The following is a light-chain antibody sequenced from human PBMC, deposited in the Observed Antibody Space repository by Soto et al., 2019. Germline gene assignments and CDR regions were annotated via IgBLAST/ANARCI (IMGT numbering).Light chain of an antibody. V-gene: IGLV2-11*01. CDR3: CSYAGSYIYV. J-gene: IGLJ1*01. CDR2: DVS. CDR1: SSDVGGYNY. Sequence: QSALTQPRSVSGSPGQSVTISCTGTSSDVGGYNYVSWYQQHPGKAPKLIIYDVSKRPSGVPDRFSGSKSGNTASLTISGLQAEYEADYYCCSYAGSYIYVFGLGPSSPS.